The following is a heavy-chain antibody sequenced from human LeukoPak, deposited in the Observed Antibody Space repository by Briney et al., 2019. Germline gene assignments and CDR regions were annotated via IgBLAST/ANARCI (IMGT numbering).Heavy chain of an antibody. V-gene: IGHV3-30*02. CDR1: GFTFSSYG. J-gene: IGHJ6*03. CDR2: IRYDGSNK. CDR3: ARVLSGRGSLYYYYYYMDV. Sequence: GGSLRLSCAASGFTFSSYGMYWVRQAPGKGLEWVAFIRYDGSNKYYADSVKGRFTISRDNSKNTLYLQMNSLRAEDTAVYYCARVLSGRGSLYYYYYYMDVWGKGTTVTISS. D-gene: IGHD3-10*01.